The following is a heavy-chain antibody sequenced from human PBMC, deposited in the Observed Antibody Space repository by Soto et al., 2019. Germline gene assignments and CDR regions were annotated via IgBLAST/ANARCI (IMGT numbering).Heavy chain of an antibody. D-gene: IGHD3-3*02. CDR1: GGTFNSYI. V-gene: IGHV1-69*01. Sequence: QVQLVQSGAEVKKPGSSVKVSCKTSGGTFNSYIITLVRQAPGQGLEWMGGIIPIFGSADYAQKLQGRVTITADESTSTAYMELSSLRSEDTAVYYCARAFASNKYYFDSWGQGTQVTVSS. J-gene: IGHJ4*02. CDR2: IIPIFGSA. CDR3: ARAFASNKYYFDS.